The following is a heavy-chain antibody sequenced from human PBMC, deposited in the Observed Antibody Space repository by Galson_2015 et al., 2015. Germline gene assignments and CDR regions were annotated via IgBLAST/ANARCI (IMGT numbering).Heavy chain of an antibody. Sequence: SVKVSCKASGYTFTSYGISWVRQAPGQGLEWMGWISAYNGNTNYAQKLQGRVTMTTDTSTSTAYMELSSLRSEDTAVYYCARVHPGVGSGSHPSYYYYGMDVWGQGTTVTVSS. D-gene: IGHD3-10*01. CDR3: ARVHPGVGSGSHPSYYYYGMDV. CDR1: GYTFTSYG. J-gene: IGHJ6*02. CDR2: ISAYNGNT. V-gene: IGHV1-18*01.